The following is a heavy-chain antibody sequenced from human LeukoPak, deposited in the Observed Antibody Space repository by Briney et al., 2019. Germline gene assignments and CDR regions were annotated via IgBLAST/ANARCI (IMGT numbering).Heavy chain of an antibody. V-gene: IGHV4-39*07. CDR1: GGSISSSNYY. D-gene: IGHD3-16*01. CDR2: IYYSGTT. Sequence: PSETLSLTCSVSGGSISSSNYYWGWIRQPPGKGLEWIGSIYYSGTTYYNPSLKSRLTISVDTSKNQFSLRLSSVTAADTAVYYCARIQGNTYYVWDYFDYWGQGILVTVAS. CDR3: ARIQGNTYYVWDYFDY. J-gene: IGHJ4*02.